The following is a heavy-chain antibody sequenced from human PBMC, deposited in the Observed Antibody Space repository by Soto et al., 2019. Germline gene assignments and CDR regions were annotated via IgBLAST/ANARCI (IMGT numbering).Heavy chain of an antibody. CDR3: ARVRDWFDP. CDR1: GGSFSGYY. V-gene: IGHV4-34*04. D-gene: IGHD3-3*01. Sequence: SETLSLTCAVYGGSFSGYYWNWIRQPPGQGLGWIGEIDHSGYINNNTSRQSRTTKSVDTSKNQFSLRLTSVTAVDTAVYYCARVRDWFDPWGQGTLVTVSS. CDR2: IDHSGYI. J-gene: IGHJ5*02.